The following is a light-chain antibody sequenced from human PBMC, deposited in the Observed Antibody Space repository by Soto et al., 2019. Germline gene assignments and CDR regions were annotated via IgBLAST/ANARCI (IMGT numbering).Light chain of an antibody. Sequence: EIVWTQSPDTLSLSPGERATLSCSASQSVTSSYLAWYQQKPGQAPRLLIFGASNRATGIPDRFSGSGSGTDFPLTINGLEPEDFAVYSCHQYGASPRTFGQGTKVEIK. J-gene: IGKJ1*01. CDR3: HQYGASPRT. V-gene: IGKV3-20*01. CDR2: GAS. CDR1: QSVTSSY.